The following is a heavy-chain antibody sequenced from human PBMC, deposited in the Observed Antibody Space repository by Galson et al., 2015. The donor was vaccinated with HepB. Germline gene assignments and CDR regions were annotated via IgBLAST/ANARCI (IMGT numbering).Heavy chain of an antibody. V-gene: IGHV3-15*01. CDR2: IKSKTDGGTT. CDR3: TTDVISVVARYDSSGPDY. J-gene: IGHJ4*02. CDR1: GFTFSNAW. Sequence: SLRLSCAASGFTFSNAWMSWVRQAPGKGLEWVGRIKSKTDGGTTDYAAPVKGRFTISRDDSKNTLYLQMNSLKTEDTAVYYCTTDVISVVARYDSSGPDYWGQGTLVTVSS. D-gene: IGHD3-22*01.